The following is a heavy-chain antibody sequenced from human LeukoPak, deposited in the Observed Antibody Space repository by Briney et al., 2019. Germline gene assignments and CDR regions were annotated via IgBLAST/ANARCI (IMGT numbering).Heavy chain of an antibody. CDR2: IYSSGST. CDR1: GDSISSSSYC. Sequence: SETLSLTCTVSGDSISSSSYCWGWIRQAPGKGLEWIGSIYSSGSTYYNPSLNSRVSISVDTSKNQFSLKWSSVTPADTAVYYCARHGFWSGYYGSGPLYYFDYWGQGTLVTVSS. CDR3: ARHGFWSGYYGSGPLYYFDY. J-gene: IGHJ4*02. D-gene: IGHD3-3*01. V-gene: IGHV4-39*01.